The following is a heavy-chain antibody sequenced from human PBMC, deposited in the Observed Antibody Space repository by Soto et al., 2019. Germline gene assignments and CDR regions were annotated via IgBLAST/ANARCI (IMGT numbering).Heavy chain of an antibody. CDR1: GYTFTGYY. V-gene: IGHV1-2*02. D-gene: IGHD1-1*01. CDR3: ARSKTGTTSRYFDY. J-gene: IGHJ4*02. Sequence: QVPLVQSGAEVKKPGASVKVSCKASGYTFTGYYMHWVRQAPGQGLEWMGWINPNSGGTNYAQKFPGRVTMTRDTSISTAYMELSRLRSDDTAVYYCARSKTGTTSRYFDYWGQGTLVTVSS. CDR2: INPNSGGT.